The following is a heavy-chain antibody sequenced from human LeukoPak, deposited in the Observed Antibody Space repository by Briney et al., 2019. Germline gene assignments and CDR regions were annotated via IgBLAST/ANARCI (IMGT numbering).Heavy chain of an antibody. V-gene: IGHV3-33*01. Sequence: GRSLRLSCAASGFTFSSYGMHWVRQAPGKGLEWVAVIWYDGSNKYYADSVKGRFTISRDNSKNTLYLQMNSLRAEDTAVYYCARDLSRGYSGYDYAYWGREPWSPSPQ. D-gene: IGHD5-12*01. CDR3: ARDLSRGYSGYDYAY. J-gene: IGHJ4*02. CDR1: GFTFSSYG. CDR2: IWYDGSNK.